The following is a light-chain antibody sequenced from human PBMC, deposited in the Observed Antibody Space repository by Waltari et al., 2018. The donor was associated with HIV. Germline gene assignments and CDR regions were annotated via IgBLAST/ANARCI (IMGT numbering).Light chain of an antibody. CDR1: NIGNRR. CDR3: QVWDTNSDHRV. Sequence: SSVLTQTPSVSVAPGQTARITCGGDNIGNRRVHWYQQKPGQAPVLVVYDDIDRPSGIPERFSGSRSGNPDTQTISRVEVGDEDDYYCQVWDTNSDHRVFGGGTKLTVL. V-gene: IGLV3-21*02. J-gene: IGLJ2*01. CDR2: DDI.